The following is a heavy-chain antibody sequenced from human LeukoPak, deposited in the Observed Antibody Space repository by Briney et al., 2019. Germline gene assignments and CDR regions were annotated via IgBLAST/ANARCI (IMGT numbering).Heavy chain of an antibody. J-gene: IGHJ4*02. CDR2: ISGTSTAI. Sequence: GGSLRLSCAASGFTFSSSNMHWVRQAPGKGLEWVSFISGTSTAIYYADSVKGRSTISKDNAKKSLYLQMNSLRAEDTAVYYCASGVNYFDYWGQGTLVTVSS. CDR1: GFTFSSSN. D-gene: IGHD3-3*01. V-gene: IGHV3-48*04. CDR3: ASGVNYFDY.